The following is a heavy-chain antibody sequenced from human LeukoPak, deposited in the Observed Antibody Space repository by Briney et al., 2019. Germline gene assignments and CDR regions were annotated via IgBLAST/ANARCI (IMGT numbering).Heavy chain of an antibody. CDR1: GFTFSSYS. CDR3: ARDRATVTPTPDFDY. J-gene: IGHJ4*02. CDR2: ISSSSSTI. V-gene: IGHV3-48*01. D-gene: IGHD4-17*01. Sequence: GGSLRLSCAASGFTFSSYSMNWVRQAPGKGLEWVSYISSSSSTIYYADSVKGRFTISRDNAKNSLYLQMNSLRAEDTAVYYCARDRATVTPTPDFDYWGQGTLVTVSS.